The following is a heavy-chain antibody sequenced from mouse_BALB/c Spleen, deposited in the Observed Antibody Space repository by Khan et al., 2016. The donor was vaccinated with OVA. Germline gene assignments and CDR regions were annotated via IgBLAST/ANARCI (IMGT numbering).Heavy chain of an antibody. CDR3: ARGDWGNYEVAY. D-gene: IGHD1-1*01. Sequence: VQLQESAAELVKPGASVKLSCKTSGYTFTNYWIQWIKQRPGQGLEWIGELFPGTGTTYYNENFKGKATLTIDTSSTTAYMQLSSLTSEDSAVYFWARGDWGNYEVAYWGQGTLVTVSA. CDR1: GYTFTNYW. CDR2: LFPGTGTT. V-gene: IGHV1S132*01. J-gene: IGHJ3*01.